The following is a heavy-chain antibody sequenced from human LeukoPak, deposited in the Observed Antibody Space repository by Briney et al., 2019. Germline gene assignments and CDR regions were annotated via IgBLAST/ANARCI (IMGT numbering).Heavy chain of an antibody. V-gene: IGHV1-2*04. CDR1: GYTFTGYY. CDR2: INPNSGGT. CDR3: ARFGCSGGSCYSNWFDP. Sequence: GASVKVSCKASGYTFTGYYMHWVRQAPGQGLEWMGWINPNSGGTNYAQKFQGWVTMTRDTSISTAYMELSRLRSDDTAVYYCARFGCSGGSCYSNWFDPWGQGTLVTVSS. D-gene: IGHD2-15*01. J-gene: IGHJ5*02.